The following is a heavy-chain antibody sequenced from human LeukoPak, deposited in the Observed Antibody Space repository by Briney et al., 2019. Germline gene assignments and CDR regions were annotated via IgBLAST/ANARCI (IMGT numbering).Heavy chain of an antibody. Sequence: ASVKVSCKASGYTFTGYYMHWVRQAPGQGLEWMGWINPNSGGTNYAQKFQGRVTMTRDTSISTAYMELSRLRSDDTAVYCCARVGDGGYSYGYYFDYWGQGTLVTVSS. CDR2: INPNSGGT. CDR3: ARVGDGGYSYGYYFDY. D-gene: IGHD5-18*01. J-gene: IGHJ4*02. CDR1: GYTFTGYY. V-gene: IGHV1-2*02.